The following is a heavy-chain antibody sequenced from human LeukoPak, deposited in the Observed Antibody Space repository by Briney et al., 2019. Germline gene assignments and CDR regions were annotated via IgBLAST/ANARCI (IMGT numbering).Heavy chain of an antibody. CDR1: GFTFSSYA. CDR2: IRGSGDGT. D-gene: IGHD4-17*01. V-gene: IGHV3-23*01. CDR3: GRDPNGDYVGAFDF. J-gene: IGHJ3*01. Sequence: QSGGSLRLSCAASGFTFSSYAMTWVRQAPGKGLEWVSSIRGSGDGTSYADSVKGRFTMSRDNSKNTLYLQMNSLRAEDTAIYYCGRDPNGDYVGAFDFWGQGTLVTVSS.